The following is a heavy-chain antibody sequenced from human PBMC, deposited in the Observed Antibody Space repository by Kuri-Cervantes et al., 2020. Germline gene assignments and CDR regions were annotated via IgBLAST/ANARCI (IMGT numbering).Heavy chain of an antibody. CDR1: GFTFISYV. D-gene: IGHD3-10*01. J-gene: IGHJ4*02. CDR2: ISSSSSYI. Sequence: GGSLRLSCEGSGFTFISYVMHWVRQAPGKGLEWVSSISSSSSYIYYADSVKGRFTISRDNAKNSLYLQMNSLRAEDTAVYYCARVPTYYYGSGSYYTEYYFDYWGQGTLVTVSS. CDR3: ARVPTYYYGSGSYYTEYYFDY. V-gene: IGHV3-21*03.